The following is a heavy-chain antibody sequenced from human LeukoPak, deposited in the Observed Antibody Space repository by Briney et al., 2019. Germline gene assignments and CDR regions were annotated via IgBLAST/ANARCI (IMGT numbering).Heavy chain of an antibody. V-gene: IGHV4-61*02. D-gene: IGHD6-6*01. Sequence: SQTLSLTCTVSGGSISSGSYYWSWIRQPAGKGLEWIGRIYTSGSTNYNPSLKSRVTISVDTSKNQFSLKLSSVTAADTAVYYCARHVRTHSSSHWFDPWGQGTLVTVSS. J-gene: IGHJ5*02. CDR1: GGSISSGSYY. CDR3: ARHVRTHSSSHWFDP. CDR2: IYTSGST.